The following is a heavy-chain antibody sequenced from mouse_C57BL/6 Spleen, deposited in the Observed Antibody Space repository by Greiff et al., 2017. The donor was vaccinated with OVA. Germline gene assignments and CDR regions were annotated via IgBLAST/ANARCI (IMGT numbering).Heavy chain of an antibody. CDR3: ASVAYDYFMDY. CDR2: IYPGDGDT. V-gene: IGHV1-80*01. J-gene: IGHJ4*01. D-gene: IGHD2-4*01. CDR1: GYAFSSYW. Sequence: QVQLQQSGAELVKPGASVKISCKASGYAFSSYWMNWVKQRPGKGLEWIGQIYPGDGDTNYNGKFKGKATLTADKSSSTAYMQLSSLTSEDSAVYFCASVAYDYFMDYWGQGTSVTVSS.